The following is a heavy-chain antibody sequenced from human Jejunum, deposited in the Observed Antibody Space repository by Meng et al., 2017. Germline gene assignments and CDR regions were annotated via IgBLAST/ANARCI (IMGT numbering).Heavy chain of an antibody. CDR3: AKFMRAVAGSCQSYGVDV. J-gene: IGHJ6*02. V-gene: IGHV3-23*01. CDR2: INDRGEKT. Sequence: GESLKISCAASGFTFSSYAMSWVRQSPGKGLEWVSSINDRGEKTDYADSVKGRFTISRDNSKLTLYLQMSSLRVEDTALYYCAKFMRAVAGSCQSYGVDVWGLGTKVTVSS. CDR1: GFTFSSYA. D-gene: IGHD6-19*01.